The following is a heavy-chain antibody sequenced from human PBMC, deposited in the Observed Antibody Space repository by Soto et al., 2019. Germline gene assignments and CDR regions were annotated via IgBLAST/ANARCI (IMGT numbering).Heavy chain of an antibody. CDR2: INHSGGA. CDR3: ARGGGELYDFWSGYYRPFDY. D-gene: IGHD3-3*01. V-gene: IGHV4-34*01. J-gene: IGHJ4*02. CDR1: VGSFSGYY. Sequence: SKTLSLTCSVYVGSFSGYYWSWIRQPPGKGLEWIGEINHSGGANYNPSLKSRVTISVDTSKNQFSLKLSSVTAADTAVYYCARGGGELYDFWSGYYRPFDYWGQGTLVTVSS.